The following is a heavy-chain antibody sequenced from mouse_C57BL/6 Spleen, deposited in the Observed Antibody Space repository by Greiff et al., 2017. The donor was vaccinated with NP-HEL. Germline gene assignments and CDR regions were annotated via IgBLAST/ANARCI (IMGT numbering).Heavy chain of an antibody. CDR1: GYAFSSSW. J-gene: IGHJ2*01. CDR2: IYPGDGDT. Sequence: QVQLKQSGPELVKPGASVKISCKASGYAFSSSWMNWVKQRPGKGLEWIGRIYPGDGDTNYNGKFKGKATLTADKSSSTAYMQLSSLTSEDSAVYFCARFEGYYFDYWGQGTTLTVSS. CDR3: ARFEGYYFDY. V-gene: IGHV1-82*01.